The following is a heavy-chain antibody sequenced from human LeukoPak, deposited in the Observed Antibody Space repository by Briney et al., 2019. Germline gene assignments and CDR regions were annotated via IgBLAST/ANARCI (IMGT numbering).Heavy chain of an antibody. Sequence: SETLSLTCTVSGGSISGYYWSWIRQPPGKGLEWIGYIFYSGSTNYNPSLKGRVTISVDTSKIQFSLRLSSVTAADTAVYYCARQGYSNSYYYMDVWGDGTTVTVSS. CDR1: GGSISGYY. D-gene: IGHD6-13*01. CDR2: IFYSGST. J-gene: IGHJ6*03. CDR3: ARQGYSNSYYYMDV. V-gene: IGHV4-59*08.